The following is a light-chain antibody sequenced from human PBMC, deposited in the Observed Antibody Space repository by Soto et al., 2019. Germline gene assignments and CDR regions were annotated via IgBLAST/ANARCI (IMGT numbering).Light chain of an antibody. CDR1: QGISSA. Sequence: AIQLTQSPSSLSASVGARVTVTSRASQGISSALAWYQQKPGKAHNLLIYDAPSLESGVPSRFSGSGSGTDFTLTISSLQPEDFATYYCQQFNNYLFTFGPGTKVDIK. CDR2: DAP. V-gene: IGKV1D-13*01. J-gene: IGKJ3*01. CDR3: QQFNNYLFT.